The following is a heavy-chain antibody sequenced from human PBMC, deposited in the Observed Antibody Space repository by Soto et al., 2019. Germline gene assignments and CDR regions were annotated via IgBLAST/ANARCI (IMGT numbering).Heavy chain of an antibody. D-gene: IGHD3-16*02. CDR2: ISYDGSNK. CDR3: AKELSDYDYVWGSYRYCMDV. Sequence: PGGSLRLSCAASGFTFSSYGMHWVRQAPGKGLEWVAVISYDGSNKYYADSVKGRFTISRDNSKNTLYLQMNSLRAEDTAVYYCAKELSDYDYVWGSYRYCMDVWGQGTTVTVSS. V-gene: IGHV3-30*18. CDR1: GFTFSSYG. J-gene: IGHJ6*02.